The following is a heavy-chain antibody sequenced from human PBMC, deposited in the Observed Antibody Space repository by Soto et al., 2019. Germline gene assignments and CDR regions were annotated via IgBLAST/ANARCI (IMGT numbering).Heavy chain of an antibody. D-gene: IGHD7-27*01. Sequence: GGSLRLSCEASGFIFSDYFMSWIRQAPGKGLEWVSFISGSSDNIKYADSVKGRFTISRGNAKNSLYLQMNSLRVEDTAVYYCARVPWGGISGPTLDYSGMDVWGQGTTVTVSS. V-gene: IGHV3-11*05. J-gene: IGHJ6*02. CDR3: ARVPWGGISGPTLDYSGMDV. CDR2: ISGSSDNI. CDR1: GFIFSDYF.